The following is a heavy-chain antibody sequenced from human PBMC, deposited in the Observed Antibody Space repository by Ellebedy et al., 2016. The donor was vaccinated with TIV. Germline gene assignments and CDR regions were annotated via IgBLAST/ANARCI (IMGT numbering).Heavy chain of an antibody. J-gene: IGHJ6*02. D-gene: IGHD5-18*01. CDR2: ISSSGSTI. CDR1: GFTFSHYY. Sequence: GESLKISCAASGFTFSHYYMSWIRQAPGRGLEWVSYISSSGSTISYADSVKGRFTISRDNAKNSLYLQMNSLRAEDTAVYYCAREGDTAMGHGMGVWGQGTTVTVSS. CDR3: AREGDTAMGHGMGV. V-gene: IGHV3-11*01.